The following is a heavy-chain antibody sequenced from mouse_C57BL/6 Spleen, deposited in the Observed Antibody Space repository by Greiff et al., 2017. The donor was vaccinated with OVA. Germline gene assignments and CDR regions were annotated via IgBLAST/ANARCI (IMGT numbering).Heavy chain of an antibody. CDR3: TYSYGSSYRFAY. J-gene: IGHJ3*01. V-gene: IGHV14-4*01. D-gene: IGHD1-1*01. CDR1: GFNIKDDY. Sequence: EVQLQQSGAELVRPGASVKLSCTASGFNIKDDYMHWVKQRPEQGLEWIGWIDPENGDTEYASKFQGKATITADTSSNTAYLQLSSLTSEDTAVYYCTYSYGSSYRFAYWGQGTLVTVSA. CDR2: IDPENGDT.